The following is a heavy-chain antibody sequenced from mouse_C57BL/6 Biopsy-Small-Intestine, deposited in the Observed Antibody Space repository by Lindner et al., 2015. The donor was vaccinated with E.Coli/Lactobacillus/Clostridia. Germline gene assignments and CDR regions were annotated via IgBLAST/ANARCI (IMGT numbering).Heavy chain of an antibody. J-gene: IGHJ2*01. Sequence: VQLQESGAELARPGASVKMSCKASGYTFTSYTMHWVKQRPGQGLEWIGYINPSSGYTKYNQKFKDKATLTADKSSSTAYMQLSSLTYEDSAVYFCAREGKLRQFDYWGQGTTLTVSS. V-gene: IGHV1-4*01. CDR1: GYTFTSYT. CDR3: AREGKLRQFDY. CDR2: INPSSGYT. D-gene: IGHD1-2*01.